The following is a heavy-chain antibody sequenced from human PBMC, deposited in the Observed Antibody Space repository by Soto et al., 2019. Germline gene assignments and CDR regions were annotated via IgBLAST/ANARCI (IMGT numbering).Heavy chain of an antibody. D-gene: IGHD1-26*01. CDR3: ASSLDTSGSYGLFSG. CDR1: GGSISSGDYY. J-gene: IGHJ4*02. CDR2: IYYSGST. V-gene: IGHV4-30-4*01. Sequence: QVQLQESGPGLVKPSQTLSLTCTVSGGSISSGDYYWSWIRQPPGKGPEWIGYIYYSGSTYYNPSLKSRVTFSVDTSRNQFSLRLNSVTAADTAVYYCASSLDTSGSYGLFSGWGQGTLVTVSS.